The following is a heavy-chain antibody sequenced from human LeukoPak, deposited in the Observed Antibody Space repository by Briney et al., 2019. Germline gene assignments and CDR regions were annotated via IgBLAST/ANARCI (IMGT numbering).Heavy chain of an antibody. D-gene: IGHD3-10*01. Sequence: ASVKVSCKVSGYTLTELSMHWVRQAPGKGLEWMGGFDPEDGETIYAQKFQGRVTMAEDTSTDTAYMELSSLRSEDTAVYYCATVPLVRGVIILDYYFDYWGQGTLVTVSS. CDR3: ATVPLVRGVIILDYYFDY. CDR2: FDPEDGET. J-gene: IGHJ4*02. CDR1: GYTLTELS. V-gene: IGHV1-24*01.